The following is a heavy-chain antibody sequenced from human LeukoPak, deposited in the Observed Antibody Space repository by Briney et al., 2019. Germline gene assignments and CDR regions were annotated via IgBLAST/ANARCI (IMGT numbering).Heavy chain of an antibody. D-gene: IGHD6-13*01. CDR1: GYTFTSYD. J-gene: IGHJ6*02. CDR3: ARTSSSWYGGLIHGMDV. V-gene: IGHV1-8*01. Sequence: GASVKVSCKASGYTFTSYDINWVRQATGQGLEWMGWMNPNSGNTGYAQKFQGRVTMTRNTSISTAYMELSSLRSEDTAVYYCARTSSSWYGGLIHGMDVWGQGTTVTVSS. CDR2: MNPNSGNT.